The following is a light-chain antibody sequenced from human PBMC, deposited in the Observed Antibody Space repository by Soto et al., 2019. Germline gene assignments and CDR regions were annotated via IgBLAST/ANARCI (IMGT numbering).Light chain of an antibody. CDR1: SSDIGRYDY. Sequence: QSALAQPASVSGSRGQSITISCTGTSSDIGRYDYVSWFQQHPGKVPKLIIYDVSNWPSGVSERFSGSKSGNTASLTISGLHPEDEADYYCSSFTTSSTFVFGTGTKVTVL. J-gene: IGLJ1*01. V-gene: IGLV2-14*03. CDR3: SSFTTSSTFV. CDR2: DVS.